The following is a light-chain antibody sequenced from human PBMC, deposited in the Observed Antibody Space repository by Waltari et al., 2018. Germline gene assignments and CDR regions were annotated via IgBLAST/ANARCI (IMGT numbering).Light chain of an antibody. CDR1: SGYTSPV. V-gene: IGLV4-69*01. CDR3: QTGGHGTWV. J-gene: IGLJ3*02. Sequence: LVLTQSPSASASLVASVKPTCTLSSGYTSPVIALLQQQPGKGPRYLMKVNSDGSHRKGDDIPDRFSASKSGTECYLTISSLQSEDEADYFCQTGGHGTWVFGGGTKLTVL. CDR2: VNSDGSH.